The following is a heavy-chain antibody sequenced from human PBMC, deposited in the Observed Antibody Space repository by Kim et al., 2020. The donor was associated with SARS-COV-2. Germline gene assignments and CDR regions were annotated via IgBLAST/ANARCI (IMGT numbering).Heavy chain of an antibody. V-gene: IGHV1-18*01. Sequence: NNEQKPQGRVTMTTDTSTSTAYMELRSLRSDDTAVYYCARDLLLPSLFDPWGQGTLVTVSS. CDR3: ARDLLLPSLFDP. D-gene: IGHD2-15*01. J-gene: IGHJ5*02.